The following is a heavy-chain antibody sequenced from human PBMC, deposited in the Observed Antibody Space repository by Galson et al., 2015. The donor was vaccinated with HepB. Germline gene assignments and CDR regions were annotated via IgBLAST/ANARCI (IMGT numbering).Heavy chain of an antibody. CDR2: IWYEGTNE. J-gene: IGHJ4*02. CDR3: VRGRRRLYPYFDF. CDR1: GFAFNSYV. D-gene: IGHD3-10*01. Sequence: SLRLSCAASGFAFNSYVMHWVRQAPGKGLDWVAVIWYEGTNEYYADSVKGRFTISRDNSKNTVYLQMNSLRAEDTAVYYCVRGRRRLYPYFDFWGQGTLVTVSS. V-gene: IGHV3-33*08.